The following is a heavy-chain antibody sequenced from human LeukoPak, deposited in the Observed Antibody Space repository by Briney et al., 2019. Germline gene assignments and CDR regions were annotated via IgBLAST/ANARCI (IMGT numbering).Heavy chain of an antibody. CDR3: ARSPRRVYYDSRD. D-gene: IGHD3-22*01. Sequence: GASVKVSCKASGYTFTSYDINWVRQATGQGLEWMGWMNPNSGNTGYAQKFQGRVTMTRNTSTSTAYMELSSLRSEDTAVYYCARSPRRVYYDSRDWGQGTLVTVSS. J-gene: IGHJ4*02. V-gene: IGHV1-8*01. CDR1: GYTFTSYD. CDR2: MNPNSGNT.